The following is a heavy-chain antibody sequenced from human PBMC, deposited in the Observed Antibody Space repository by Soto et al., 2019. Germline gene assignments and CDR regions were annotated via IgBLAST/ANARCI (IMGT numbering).Heavy chain of an antibody. J-gene: IGHJ4*02. CDR1: GFTFDDHT. Sequence: EVQLVESGGGLVQPGRSLRLSCAASGFTFDDHTMHWVRQAPGKGLECVSGISWDSGSISYADSVKGLFTISRDNAKNSLYLQMNSLKTEDTALYYCAKLARGGSSWSDYWGQGTLVTVSS. CDR3: AKLARGGSSWSDY. D-gene: IGHD6-13*01. V-gene: IGHV3-9*01. CDR2: ISWDSGSI.